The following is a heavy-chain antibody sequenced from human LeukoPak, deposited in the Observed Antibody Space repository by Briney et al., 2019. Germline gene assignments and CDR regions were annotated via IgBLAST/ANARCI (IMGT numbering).Heavy chain of an antibody. V-gene: IGHV5-51*01. CDR1: GYSFTSYY. CDR2: VYPADSDI. CDR3: ARPGQPDLGGHLPH. J-gene: IGHJ1*01. D-gene: IGHD1-14*01. Sequence: GESLKISCKGYGYSFTSYYIALVRQMPGQGLEWMRIVYPADSDIRYSPSFQGQVTISVDKSIKTAYLQWSSLKASDSAMYYCARPGQPDLGGHLPHWGPGTLVTVSS.